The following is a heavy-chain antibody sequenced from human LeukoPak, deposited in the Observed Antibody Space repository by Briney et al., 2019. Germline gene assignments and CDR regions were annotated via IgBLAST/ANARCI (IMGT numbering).Heavy chain of an antibody. J-gene: IGHJ3*02. Sequence: GGSLRLSCSASGFTLSSYWMHWVRQAPGKGLVWVSRINNDGSSTNYAASVKGRFTVSRDTAKNTLYLQMNSLRAEDTAVYYCARVIGWDEPFDIWGQGTMVTVS. D-gene: IGHD1-26*01. CDR1: GFTLSSYW. V-gene: IGHV3-74*01. CDR2: INNDGSST. CDR3: ARVIGWDEPFDI.